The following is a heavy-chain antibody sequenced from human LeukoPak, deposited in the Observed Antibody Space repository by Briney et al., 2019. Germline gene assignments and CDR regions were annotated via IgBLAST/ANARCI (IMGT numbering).Heavy chain of an antibody. J-gene: IGHJ4*02. V-gene: IGHV3-33*01. D-gene: IGHD3-10*01. Sequence: GGSLRLSRAASGFTFSSYGMHWVRQAPGKGLEWVAVIWYDGSNKYYADSVKGRLTISRDNSKNTLYLQMNSLRAEDTAVYYCARDYYGSGSYPDYWGQGTLVTVSS. CDR1: GFTFSSYG. CDR2: IWYDGSNK. CDR3: ARDYYGSGSYPDY.